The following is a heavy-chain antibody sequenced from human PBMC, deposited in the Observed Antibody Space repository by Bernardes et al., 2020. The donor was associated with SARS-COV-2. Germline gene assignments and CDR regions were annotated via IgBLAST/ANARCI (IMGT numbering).Heavy chain of an antibody. D-gene: IGHD2-15*01. CDR1: GFSFSKSG. CDR3: ARDGSNYEIDY. J-gene: IGHJ4*02. Sequence: GGSLRLSRAASGFSFSKSGMHWVRQAPGKGLVWVSFISSGGSPTYYIDSVKGRFTISRDDSQNTVFLHMSSLRVDDTAVFYCARDGSNYEIDYWGRGTLVTVSS. V-gene: IGHV3-33*01. CDR2: ISSGGSPT.